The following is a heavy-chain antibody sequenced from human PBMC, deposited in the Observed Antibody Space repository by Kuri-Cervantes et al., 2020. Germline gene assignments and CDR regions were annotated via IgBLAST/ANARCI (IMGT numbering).Heavy chain of an antibody. CDR2: INPSGGST. CDR3: AREARTVVTARAFDI. D-gene: IGHD2-21*02. V-gene: IGHV1-46*01. J-gene: IGHJ3*02. Sequence: ASVKVSYKASGYTFTSYYMHWVRQAPGQGLEWMGIINPSGGSTSYAQKFQGSVTMTRDTSTSTVYMELSSLRSEDTAVYYCAREARTVVTARAFDIWGQGTMVTVSS. CDR1: GYTFTSYY.